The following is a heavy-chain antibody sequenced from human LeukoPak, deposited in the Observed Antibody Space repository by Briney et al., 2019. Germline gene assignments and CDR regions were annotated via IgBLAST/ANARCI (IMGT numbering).Heavy chain of an antibody. CDR1: GYTFTSYD. D-gene: IGHD6-13*01. CDR2: MNPHSGNT. V-gene: IGHV1-8*01. CDR3: ARGVFGIVAGGTRFDP. Sequence: ASVKVSCKASGYTFTSYDINWVRQATGQGLEWMGWMNPHSGNTGYAQKFQGRVTMTRNTSISTAYIELSSLKSEDTAVYYCARGVFGIVAGGTRFDPWGQGTLVTVSS. J-gene: IGHJ5*02.